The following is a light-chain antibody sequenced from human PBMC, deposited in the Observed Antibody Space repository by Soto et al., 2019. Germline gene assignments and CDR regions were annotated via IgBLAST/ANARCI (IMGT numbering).Light chain of an antibody. J-gene: IGKJ5*01. Sequence: DIQMTQSPSSLSASVGDRVTITCRASQSISSYLNWYQQKPGKAPKLLIYAASSLQSGVPSRFSGSGSGTDFTLTISCLQSEDFATYYCQQRSNWPPTFGQGTRLEIK. CDR2: AAS. V-gene: IGKV1-39*01. CDR1: QSISSY. CDR3: QQRSNWPPT.